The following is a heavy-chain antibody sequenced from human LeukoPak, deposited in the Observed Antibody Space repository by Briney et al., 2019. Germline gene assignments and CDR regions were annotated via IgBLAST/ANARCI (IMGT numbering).Heavy chain of an antibody. CDR1: GYTFTSYG. J-gene: IGHJ4*02. CDR2: ISAYNGNT. D-gene: IGHD3-10*01. CDR3: ARELDAYITIPLFAYY. Sequence: ASVKVSCKASGYTFTSYGISWVRQAPGQGLEWMGWISAYNGNTNYAQKLQGRVTMTTETSTSTPYMEPRSLRSDDTAVYYCARELDAYITIPLFAYYWGQGTLVSVSS. V-gene: IGHV1-18*01.